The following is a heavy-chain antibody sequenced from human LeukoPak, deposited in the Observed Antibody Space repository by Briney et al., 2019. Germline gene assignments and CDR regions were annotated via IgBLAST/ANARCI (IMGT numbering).Heavy chain of an antibody. CDR3: ARIGAGSSRDY. CDR2: IVGSSST. CDR1: GFTFSNFA. V-gene: IGHV3-21*01. J-gene: IGHJ4*02. D-gene: IGHD6-13*01. Sequence: GGSLRLSCAAAGFTFSNFAMTWVRQAPGKGLEWVSSIVGSSSTYYADSLKGRFTISRDNAKNSLYLQMNSLRAEDTAVYYCARIGAGSSRDYWGQGTLVTVSS.